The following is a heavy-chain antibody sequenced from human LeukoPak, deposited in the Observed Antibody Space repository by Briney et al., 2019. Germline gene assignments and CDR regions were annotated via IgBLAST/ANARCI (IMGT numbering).Heavy chain of an antibody. CDR1: GFTFSSYA. V-gene: IGHV4-34*01. D-gene: IGHD3-22*01. J-gene: IGHJ3*02. Sequence: GSLRLSCAASGFTFSSYAMSWIRQPPGKGLEWIGEINHSGSTNYNPSLKSRVTISVDTSKIQFSLKLSSVTAADTAVYYRARHVLVITYDAFDIWGQGTMVTVSS. CDR2: INHSGST. CDR3: ARHVLVITYDAFDI.